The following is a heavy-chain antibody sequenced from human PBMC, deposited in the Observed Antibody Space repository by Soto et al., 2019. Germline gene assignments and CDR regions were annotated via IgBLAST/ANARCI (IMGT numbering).Heavy chain of an antibody. Sequence: QVQLQESGPGLVKPSQTLSLTCTVSGGSISSGDYYWSWIRQPPGKGLEWIGYIYYSGSTYYNPSLKSRVTISVDTSKNQFSLKLCSVTAAATAVYYWARDYGGNNPWEAFDIWGQGTMVTVSS. CDR2: IYYSGST. V-gene: IGHV4-30-4*01. D-gene: IGHD4-17*01. J-gene: IGHJ3*02. CDR3: ARDYGGNNPWEAFDI. CDR1: GGSISSGDYY.